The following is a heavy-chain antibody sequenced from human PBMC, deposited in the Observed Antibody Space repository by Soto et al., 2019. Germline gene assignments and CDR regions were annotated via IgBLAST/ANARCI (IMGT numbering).Heavy chain of an antibody. CDR3: ARDQDFGVAADY. D-gene: IGHD3-3*01. V-gene: IGHV3-21*01. J-gene: IGHJ4*02. CDR2: ISSSSSYI. Sequence: PGGSLRLSCAASGFTFSSYSMNWVRQAPGKGLEWVSSISSSSSYIYYADSVKGRFTISRDNAKNSLYLQMNSLRAEDTAVYYCARDQDFGVAADYWGQGTLVTVSS. CDR1: GFTFSSYS.